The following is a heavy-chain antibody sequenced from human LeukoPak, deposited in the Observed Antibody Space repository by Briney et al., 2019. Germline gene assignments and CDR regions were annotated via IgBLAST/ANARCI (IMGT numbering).Heavy chain of an antibody. D-gene: IGHD6-19*01. V-gene: IGHV1-69*05. J-gene: IGHJ4*02. CDR1: GGTFSSYA. CDR3: ASISSGWHGADY. Sequence: SVKVSCKASGGTFSSYAISWVRQAPGQGLEWMGGIIPIFGTANYAQKFQGRVTITTDESTSTAYMELSSLRSEDTAVYYCASISSGWHGADYWGQGTLVTVSS. CDR2: IIPIFGTA.